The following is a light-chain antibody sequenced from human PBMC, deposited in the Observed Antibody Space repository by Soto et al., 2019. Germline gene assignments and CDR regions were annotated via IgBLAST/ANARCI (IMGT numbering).Light chain of an antibody. CDR2: GAS. CDR1: QSVSSN. J-gene: IGKJ1*01. CDR3: QHYTNGET. V-gene: IGKV3-15*01. Sequence: EIAITQSPATLSVSPGSRSTPSCRASQSVSSNLAWYQQKPGQAPRLLIYGASTRATGIPARFSGSGSGTEFTLTISRLQSEDFAVHYCQHYTNGETFGQGSKVDIK.